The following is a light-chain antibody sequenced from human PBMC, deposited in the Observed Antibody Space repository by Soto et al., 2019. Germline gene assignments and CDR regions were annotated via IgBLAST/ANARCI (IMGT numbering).Light chain of an antibody. CDR1: QGISTW. J-gene: IGKJ1*01. Sequence: DIQMTQSPSSVSASVGDRVTITCRASQGISTWLAWYHQKPGKAPKLLIYGASSLQSGVPSRFSGSGSGTDFTLTISSLQPDDFAAYYCQQYNSYPWTFGQGTKVDIK. CDR3: QQYNSYPWT. V-gene: IGKV1D-16*01. CDR2: GAS.